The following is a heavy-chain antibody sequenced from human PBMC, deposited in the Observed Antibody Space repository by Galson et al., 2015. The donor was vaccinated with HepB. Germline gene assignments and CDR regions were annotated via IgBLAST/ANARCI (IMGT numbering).Heavy chain of an antibody. CDR1: GGTFSSYA. Sequence: SVKVSCKASGGTFSSYAISWVRQAPGQGLEWMGGINPNSGGTNYAQKFQGRVTMTRDTSISTAYMELSRLRSDDTVVYYCARGYYDSSGYYYFDYWGQGTLVTVSS. CDR2: INPNSGGT. CDR3: ARGYYDSSGYYYFDY. J-gene: IGHJ4*02. V-gene: IGHV1-2*05. D-gene: IGHD3-22*01.